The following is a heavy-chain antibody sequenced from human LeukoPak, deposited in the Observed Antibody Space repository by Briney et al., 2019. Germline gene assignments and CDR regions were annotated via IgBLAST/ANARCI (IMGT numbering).Heavy chain of an antibody. J-gene: IGHJ4*02. Sequence: PSETLSLTCTVSGGSVSSGSYYWTWIRQPPGKGLEWIGYIYYSGSTNYNPSLKSRVTISVDTSKNQFSLKLSSVTAADTAVYYCARVGEMIDYWGQGTLVTVSS. CDR3: ARVGEMIDY. D-gene: IGHD5-24*01. CDR2: IYYSGST. V-gene: IGHV4-61*01. CDR1: GGSVSSGSYY.